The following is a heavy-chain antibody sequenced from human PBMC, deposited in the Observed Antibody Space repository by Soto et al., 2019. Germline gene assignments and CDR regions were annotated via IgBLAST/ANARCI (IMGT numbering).Heavy chain of an antibody. Sequence: EVQLVESGGGLVQPGGSLRLSCAASGFTLSNYWMHWARQAPGKGLVWVSRISSDGSSTNYADSVKGGFTISRDNAKNTLHLQINSLRSEDTAVYYCARVPYCSSSSCYSYFDSWGQGTLVTVSS. CDR1: GFTLSNYW. CDR3: ARVPYCSSSSCYSYFDS. CDR2: ISSDGSST. J-gene: IGHJ4*02. D-gene: IGHD2-2*01. V-gene: IGHV3-74*01.